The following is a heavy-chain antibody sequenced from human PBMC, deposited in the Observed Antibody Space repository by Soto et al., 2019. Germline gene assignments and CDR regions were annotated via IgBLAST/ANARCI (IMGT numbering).Heavy chain of an antibody. Sequence: QVRLVQSRAEVKKPGSSVKVSCKASGGTFSNYAITWLRLAPGQGLEWLGGIIPVFGTVNYAQKFQGRVTITADESTSTAYMELNRLRSEDTAVYDCARDNPYTNSFGNWFDPWGQGTLVIVS. V-gene: IGHV1-69*01. CDR1: GGTFSNYA. CDR2: IIPVFGTV. CDR3: ARDNPYTNSFGNWFDP. J-gene: IGHJ5*02. D-gene: IGHD6-13*01.